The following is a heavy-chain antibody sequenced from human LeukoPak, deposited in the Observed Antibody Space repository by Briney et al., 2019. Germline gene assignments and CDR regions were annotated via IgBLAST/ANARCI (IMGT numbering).Heavy chain of an antibody. V-gene: IGHV4-39*07. Sequence: SETLSLTCTVSGGSISSSSYYWGWIRQPPGKGLEWIGSIYYSGSTYHNPSLKSRVTISVDTSKNQFSLKLSSETAADTAVYYCARGRGYSYGPPDYWGQGTLVTVSS. CDR1: GGSISSSSYY. J-gene: IGHJ4*02. CDR2: IYYSGST. D-gene: IGHD5-18*01. CDR3: ARGRGYSYGPPDY.